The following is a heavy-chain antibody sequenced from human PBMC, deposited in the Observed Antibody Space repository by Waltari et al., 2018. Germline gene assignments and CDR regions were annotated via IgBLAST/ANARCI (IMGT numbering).Heavy chain of an antibody. D-gene: IGHD2-2*01. CDR1: GFTFSDFA. V-gene: IGHV3-30-3*01. Sequence: GGGGAQLGGPRSPPCAAPGFTFSDFAMHWVRQAPGKGLDWVALISNDGGSKDNADSVKGRFTISRDNPKNTLYLQMNNLRPDDTAVYYCARAMPGMDVWGQGTTVTVSS. CDR2: ISNDGGSK. CDR3: ARAMPGMDV. J-gene: IGHJ6*02.